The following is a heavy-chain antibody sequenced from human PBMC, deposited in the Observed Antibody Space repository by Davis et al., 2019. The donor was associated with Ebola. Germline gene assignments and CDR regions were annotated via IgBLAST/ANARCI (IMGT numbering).Heavy chain of an antibody. V-gene: IGHV3-53*01. CDR3: ARDGTVNVASLDY. D-gene: IGHD3/OR15-3a*01. CDR1: GFTVSSNY. J-gene: IGHJ4*02. Sequence: GESLKISCAASGFTVSSNYMSWVRQAPGKGLEWVSVIYSGGSTYYADSVKGRFTISRHNSKNTLYLQMNSLRAEDTAVYYCARDGTVNVASLDYWGQGILVTVSS. CDR2: IYSGGST.